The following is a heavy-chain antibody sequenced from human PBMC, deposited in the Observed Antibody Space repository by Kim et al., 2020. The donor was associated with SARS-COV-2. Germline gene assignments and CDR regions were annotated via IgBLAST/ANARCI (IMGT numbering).Heavy chain of an antibody. CDR3: AKDKVLLVPGSSQQDYYYYYMDV. CDR1: GFTFGDYA. V-gene: IGHV3-9*01. CDR2: ISWNSGSI. J-gene: IGHJ6*03. D-gene: IGHD2-2*01. Sequence: GGSLRLSCAASGFTFGDYAMHWVRQAPGKGLEWVSGISWNSGSIGYADSVKGRFTISRDNAKNSLYLQMNSLRAEDTALYYCAKDKVLLVPGSSQQDYYYYYMDVWGKGTTVTVSS.